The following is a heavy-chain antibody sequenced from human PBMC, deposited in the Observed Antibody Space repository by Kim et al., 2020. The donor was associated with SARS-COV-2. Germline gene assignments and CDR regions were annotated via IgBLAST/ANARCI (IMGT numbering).Heavy chain of an antibody. V-gene: IGHV4-39*07. J-gene: IGHJ4*02. CDR3: TRDLSAAGKGDH. D-gene: IGHD6-13*01. Sequence: YSPSLKSRVTISVDPSKNRFSLKLSSVTAADTAIYYCTRDLSAAGKGDHWGQGTLVTVSS.